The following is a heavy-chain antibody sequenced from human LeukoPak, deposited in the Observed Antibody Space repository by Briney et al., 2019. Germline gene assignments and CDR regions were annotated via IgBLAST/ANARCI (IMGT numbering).Heavy chain of an antibody. V-gene: IGHV3-30*04. CDR2: ILSDGSNK. D-gene: IGHD2-2*02. CDR1: GFTFTNYA. Sequence: GGSLRLSCAASGFTFTNYAIHWVRQAPGRGLEWVAAILSDGSNKYYGDSVKGRFTISRDNSKNTLYLQMNSLRAEDTAVYYCARDYTLFPHWYFALCGRGTLVTVSS. CDR3: ARDYTLFPHWYFAL. J-gene: IGHJ2*01.